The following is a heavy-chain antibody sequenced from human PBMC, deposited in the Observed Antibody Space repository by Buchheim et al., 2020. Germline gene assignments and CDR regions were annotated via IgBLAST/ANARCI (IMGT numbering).Heavy chain of an antibody. Sequence: EVQLLESGGGLVQPGGSLRLSCAASGFTFSSYAMSWVRQAPGKGLEWVSAISGSGGSTYYADSVKGRFTISRDNSKNTLYLQMNRLRAEDTAVYYWAKDRRSEGWWWLTEELYYYYYGMDVWGQGTT. D-gene: IGHD2-15*01. V-gene: IGHV3-23*01. CDR3: AKDRRSEGWWWLTEELYYYYYGMDV. J-gene: IGHJ6*02. CDR2: ISGSGGST. CDR1: GFTFSSYA.